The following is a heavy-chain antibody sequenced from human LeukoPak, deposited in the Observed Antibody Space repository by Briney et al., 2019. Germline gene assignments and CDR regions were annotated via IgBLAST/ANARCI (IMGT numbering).Heavy chain of an antibody. CDR2: IYYSGST. D-gene: IGHD3-10*01. CDR1: GGSISSYY. J-gene: IGHJ4*02. CDR3: ARDYYGSGSFLDY. V-gene: IGHV4-59*01. Sequence: SETLSLTRTVSGGSISSYYWSWIRQPPGKGLEWIGYIYYSGSTDYNPSLKSRVTISVDTSKNQFSLKLSSVTAADTAVYYCARDYYGSGSFLDYWGQGTLVTVSS.